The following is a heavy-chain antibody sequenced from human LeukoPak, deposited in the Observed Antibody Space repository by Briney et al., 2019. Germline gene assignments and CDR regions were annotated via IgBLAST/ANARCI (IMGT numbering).Heavy chain of an antibody. CDR1: GGSFSGYY. Sequence: SETLSLTCAVYGGSFSGYYWSWIRQPPGKGLEWIGEINHSGSTNYNPSLKSRVTISVDTSKNQFSLKLSSVTAADTAVYYCARGQRFLEWLHILFAYGGQGPLLTVSS. J-gene: IGHJ4*02. CDR2: INHSGST. CDR3: ARGQRFLEWLHILFAY. V-gene: IGHV4-34*01. D-gene: IGHD3-3*01.